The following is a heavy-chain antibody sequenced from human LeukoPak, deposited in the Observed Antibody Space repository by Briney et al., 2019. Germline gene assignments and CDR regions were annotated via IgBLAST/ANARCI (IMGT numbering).Heavy chain of an antibody. CDR1: GYTFTSYG. V-gene: IGHV1-18*01. Sequence: ASVKVSCKASGYTFTSYGISWVRQAPGQGLEWMGWISAYNGNTNYAQKLQGRANMTTDTSTSTAYMELRSLRSDDTAVYYCARDPEDGDYFDAFVIWGQGTMVTVSS. CDR3: ARDPEDGDYFDAFVI. J-gene: IGHJ3*02. CDR2: ISAYNGNT. D-gene: IGHD4-17*01.